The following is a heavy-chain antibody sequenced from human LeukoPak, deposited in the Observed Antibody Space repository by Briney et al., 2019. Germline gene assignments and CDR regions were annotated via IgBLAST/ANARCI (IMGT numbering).Heavy chain of an antibody. D-gene: IGHD3-9*01. V-gene: IGHV4-34*01. CDR1: GGSFSGYY. Sequence: SETLSLTCAVYGGSFSGYYWSWIRQPPGKGLEWIGEINQSGSTYYNPSLKSRVTISVDTSKNQFSLKLSSVTAADTAVYYCARDLQSWLYYYYGMDVWGQGTTVTVSS. J-gene: IGHJ6*02. CDR2: INQSGST. CDR3: ARDLQSWLYYYYGMDV.